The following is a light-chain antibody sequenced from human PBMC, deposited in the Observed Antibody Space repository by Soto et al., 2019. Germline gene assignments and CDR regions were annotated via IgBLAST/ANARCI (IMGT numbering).Light chain of an antibody. J-gene: IGKJ4*01. CDR2: GAS. Sequence: EIVMTQSPATLSVSPWERATLSCRASQSVSSNLAWYQQKPGQAPRLLIYGASTRATGIPARFSGSGSGTEITLTISSLQSEDFAVYYCQQYGSSLLTFGGGTKVDI. V-gene: IGKV3-15*01. CDR1: QSVSSN. CDR3: QQYGSSLLT.